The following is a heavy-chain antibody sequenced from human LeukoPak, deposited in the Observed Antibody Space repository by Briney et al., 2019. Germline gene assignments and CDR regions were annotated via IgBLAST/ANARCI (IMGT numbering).Heavy chain of an antibody. V-gene: IGHV3-21*01. Sequence: GGSLRLSCEASGFAFNSYTITWVRQAPGKGLESVSSITSRSSHIYIADSVKGRFTISRDNAKNSLYLQMNSLRAEDTAVYYCARDGDGDIAAAGDFDYWGQGTLVTVSS. D-gene: IGHD6-13*01. CDR3: ARDGDGDIAAAGDFDY. CDR1: GFAFNSYT. CDR2: ITSRSSHI. J-gene: IGHJ4*02.